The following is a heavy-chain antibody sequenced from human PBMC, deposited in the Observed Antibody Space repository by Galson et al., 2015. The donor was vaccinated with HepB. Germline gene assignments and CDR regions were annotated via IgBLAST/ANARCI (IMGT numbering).Heavy chain of an antibody. D-gene: IGHD3-22*01. J-gene: IGHJ4*02. Sequence: CAISGDSVSSNNAAWNWIRQSPSRGLEWLGRTYYTSKWKNDYAESVKSRISIKADTSKNQFSLELNSVTPDDTAVYFCARDKYYHSSGHYFDYWGQGTLVTVSS. CDR2: TYYTSKWKN. V-gene: IGHV6-1*01. CDR3: ARDKYYHSSGHYFDY. CDR1: GDSVSSNNAA.